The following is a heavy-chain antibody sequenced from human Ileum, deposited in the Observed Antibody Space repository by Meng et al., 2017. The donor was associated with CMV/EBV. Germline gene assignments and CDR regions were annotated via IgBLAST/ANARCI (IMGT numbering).Heavy chain of an antibody. Sequence: LELEDTGPGLVNASQTLSPTCTFSSDSISSVAYYWAWLRQPPGKGLEWVGSIYYSGHSYYNPSLETRVTILIDTSKKHFSLKLHSVTAADTAMYYCARIPRGGTYESYYFDLWGQGTLVTASS. CDR1: SDSISSVAYY. J-gene: IGHJ4*02. V-gene: IGHV4-39*07. D-gene: IGHD5-12*01. CDR3: ARIPRGGTYESYYFDL. CDR2: IYYSGHS.